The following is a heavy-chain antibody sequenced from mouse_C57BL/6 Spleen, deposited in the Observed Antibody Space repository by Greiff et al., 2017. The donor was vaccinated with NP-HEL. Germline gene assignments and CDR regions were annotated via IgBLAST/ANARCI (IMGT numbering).Heavy chain of an antibody. CDR1: GYTFTSYW. Sequence: QVQLQQPGAELVRPGSSVKLSCKASGYTFTSYWMDWVKQRPGQGLEWIGNIYPSDSETHYNQKFKDKATLTVDKSSSTAYMQLSSLTSEDSAVYYCARDYFYYGSSWAMDYWGQGTSVTVSS. D-gene: IGHD1-1*01. J-gene: IGHJ4*01. CDR3: ARDYFYYGSSWAMDY. V-gene: IGHV1-61*01. CDR2: IYPSDSET.